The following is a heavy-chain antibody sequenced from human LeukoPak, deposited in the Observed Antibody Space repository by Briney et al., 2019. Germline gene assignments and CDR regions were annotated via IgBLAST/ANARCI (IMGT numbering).Heavy chain of an antibody. CDR1: GFSFSSHS. CDR3: ARGSGSSAWLIDY. V-gene: IGHV3-21*01. Sequence: GGSLRLSCAASGFSFSSHSMNWVRQAPGEGLEWVAIITSSSTYIDYAYPVRGRFTISRDDAKNSLFLQMNSLRAEDTALYYCARGSGSSAWLIDYWGQGALVTVSS. CDR2: ITSSSTYI. D-gene: IGHD1-26*01. J-gene: IGHJ4*02.